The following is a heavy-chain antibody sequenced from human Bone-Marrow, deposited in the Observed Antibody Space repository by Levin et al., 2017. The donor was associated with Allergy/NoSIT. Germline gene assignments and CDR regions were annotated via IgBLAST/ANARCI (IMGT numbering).Heavy chain of an antibody. CDR3: ARELRRRVGYGFHH. D-gene: IGHD3-10*01. CDR1: GGSINTHF. J-gene: IGHJ1*01. CDR2: VSDNGDG. Sequence: SQTLSLTCTVPGGSINTHFWSWIRLPPGKGLEWIGYVSDNGDGNYNPSLLSRVTMSIETSKNQFSLRLKSVTAADTAVYYCARELRRRVGYGFHHWGQGLPVTVTS. V-gene: IGHV4-59*11.